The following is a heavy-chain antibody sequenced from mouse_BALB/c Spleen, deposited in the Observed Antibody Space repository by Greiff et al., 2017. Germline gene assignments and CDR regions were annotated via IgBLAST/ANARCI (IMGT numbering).Heavy chain of an antibody. CDR2: IHYSGST. D-gene: IGHD2-14*01. V-gene: IGHV3-1*02. Sequence: VQLKESGPDLVKPSQSLSFSCTVSGYSITSGYSWYWIRQFPGNKLEWMGYIHYSGSTNYNPSLKSRISITRDTSKNQFFLQLNSVTTEDTATYYCARDYRYDEAWFAYWGQGTLVTVSA. CDR1: GYSITSGYS. CDR3: ARDYRYDEAWFAY. J-gene: IGHJ3*01.